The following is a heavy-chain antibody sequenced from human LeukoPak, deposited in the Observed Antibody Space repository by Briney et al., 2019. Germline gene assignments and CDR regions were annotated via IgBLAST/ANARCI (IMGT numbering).Heavy chain of an antibody. CDR1: GFTFSSYS. J-gene: IGHJ2*01. V-gene: IGHV3-48*01. Sequence: GGSLRLSCAASGFTFSSYSMNWVRQAPGKGLEWVSYISSSSSTIYYADSVKGRFTISRDNAKNSLYLQMNSLRAEDTAVYYCARGRTKAGGRRSLWYFDLWGRGTLVTVSS. D-gene: IGHD1-14*01. CDR3: ARGRTKAGGRRSLWYFDL. CDR2: ISSSSSTI.